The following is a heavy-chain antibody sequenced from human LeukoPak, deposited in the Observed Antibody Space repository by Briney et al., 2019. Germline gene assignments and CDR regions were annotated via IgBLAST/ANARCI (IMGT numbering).Heavy chain of an antibody. CDR1: GFTFSNHW. Sequence: GGSLRLSCAASGFTFSNHWMHWVRQVPGKGLVWVSRIDGGGTNAMYADSVKGRFSISKDNANNTVNLQMNSLRAEDTGVYYCIRDEALWRLDYWGQGTLVTVSS. J-gene: IGHJ4*02. CDR3: IRDEALWRLDY. CDR2: IDGGGTNA. D-gene: IGHD2-21*01. V-gene: IGHV3-74*03.